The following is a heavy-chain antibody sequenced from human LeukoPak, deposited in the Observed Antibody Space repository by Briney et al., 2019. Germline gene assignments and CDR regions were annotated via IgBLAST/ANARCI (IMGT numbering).Heavy chain of an antibody. CDR1: GFTFSSYW. J-gene: IGHJ6*04. CDR3: ARDLLLWFGELNYGMDV. D-gene: IGHD3-10*01. CDR2: INQDGSEK. V-gene: IGHV3-7*03. Sequence: GGSLRLSCAASGFTFSSYWMSWVRQAPGKGLEWVANINQDGSEKYYVDSVKGRFTISRDNAKNSLYLQMNSLRAEDTAVYYCARDLLLWFGELNYGMDVWGKGTTVTVSS.